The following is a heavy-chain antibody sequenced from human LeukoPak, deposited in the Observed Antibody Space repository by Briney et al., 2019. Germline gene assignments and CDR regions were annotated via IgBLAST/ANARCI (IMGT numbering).Heavy chain of an antibody. CDR1: GFTFTSYA. CDR2: FSGCGEST. J-gene: IGHJ5*02. V-gene: IGHV3-23*01. Sequence: GGSLALSCAASGFTFTSYAMSWVRQAPGEGVEWVSAFSGCGESTYYADSVKGRFSISRDNSKNTLFLQMNSLRVEDTAVYYCAKREPGPYCSGGNCYYSWFDPWGQGTLVTVSS. CDR3: AKREPGPYCSGGNCYYSWFDP. D-gene: IGHD2-15*01.